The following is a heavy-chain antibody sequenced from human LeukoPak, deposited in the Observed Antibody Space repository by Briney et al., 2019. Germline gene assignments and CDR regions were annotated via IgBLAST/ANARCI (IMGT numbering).Heavy chain of an antibody. V-gene: IGHV4-34*01. CDR2: INHSGNT. D-gene: IGHD1-26*01. J-gene: IGHJ4*02. CDR1: GGSFSVYY. CDR3: AIEGGPWYY. Sequence: KPSETLSLTCAVYGGSFSVYYWSWIPQPPRKGLEWSGEINHSGNTNYNPSLKSRVTISVDTSKNQFSLKLSSVTAADTAVFYCAIEGGPWYYWGQGTLVTVSS.